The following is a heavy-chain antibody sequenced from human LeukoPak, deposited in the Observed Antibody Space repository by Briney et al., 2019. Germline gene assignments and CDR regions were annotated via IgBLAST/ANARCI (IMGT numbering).Heavy chain of an antibody. Sequence: ASVKVSCKASGYTFTSYGISWVRQAPGQGLEWMGWISAYNGNTNYAQKLQGRVTMTTDTSTSTAYMELRSLRSDDTAVYYCARADSYGYWETVYYYYYMDVWGKGTTVTVSS. J-gene: IGHJ6*03. V-gene: IGHV1-18*01. CDR3: ARADSYGYWETVYYYYYMDV. D-gene: IGHD5-18*01. CDR1: GYTFTSYG. CDR2: ISAYNGNT.